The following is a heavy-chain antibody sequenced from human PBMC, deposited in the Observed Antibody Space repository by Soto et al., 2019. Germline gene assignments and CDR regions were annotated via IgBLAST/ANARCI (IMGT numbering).Heavy chain of an antibody. Sequence: GGSLRLSCAASGFTFSSYSMNWARQAPGKGLEWISYISSSSRTIYYPDSVKGRFTISRDNAKNSLYLQMNGLRAEDTAVYYCARDKGRSPLDYWGQGTLVTVSS. J-gene: IGHJ4*02. CDR3: ARDKGRSPLDY. D-gene: IGHD2-15*01. V-gene: IGHV3-48*01. CDR2: ISSSSRTI. CDR1: GFTFSSYS.